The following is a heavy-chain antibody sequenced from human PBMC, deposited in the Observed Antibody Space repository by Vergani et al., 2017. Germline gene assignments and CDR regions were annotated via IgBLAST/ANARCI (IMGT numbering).Heavy chain of an antibody. J-gene: IGHJ5*02. CDR2: INNNGGST. CDR3: AKDQWELDP. V-gene: IGHV3-23*01. D-gene: IGHD1-26*01. CDR1: GFTFNSYA. Sequence: QLLESGGGLIQPGGSLRLSCAASGFTFNSYAMTWVRQAPGKGLEWVSGINNNGGSTYYADSVKGRFTISRDNSKNTLYLQMNSLRAEDTAVYYCAKDQWELDPGGQGTLVTVSS.